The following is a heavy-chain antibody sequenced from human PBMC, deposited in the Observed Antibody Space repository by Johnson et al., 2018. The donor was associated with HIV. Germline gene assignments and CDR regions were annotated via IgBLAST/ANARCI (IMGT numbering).Heavy chain of an antibody. Sequence: EKLVESGGGVVRPGGSLRLSCAASGFTFDDYGMSWVRQAPGKGLEWVSAISGSGGSTYYADSVKGRFTISRDNSKNTLYLQMNSLRAEDTAVYYCAKDRTSAQSAFDIWGQGTMVTVSS. J-gene: IGHJ3*02. CDR1: GFTFDDYG. CDR2: ISGSGGST. D-gene: IGHD1-1*01. V-gene: IGHV3-23*04. CDR3: AKDRTSAQSAFDI.